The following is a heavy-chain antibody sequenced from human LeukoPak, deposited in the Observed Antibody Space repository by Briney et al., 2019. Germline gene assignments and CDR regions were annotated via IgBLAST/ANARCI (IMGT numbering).Heavy chain of an antibody. Sequence: SETLSLTCTVSGGSIRSYYWSWIRQPAGKGLEWIGRIYSSGSTNYNPSLKSRVTMSVDTSKDQFSLKLSSVTAADTAVYYCARGLGRDYYYGMDVWGQGTTVTVSS. V-gene: IGHV4-4*07. CDR3: ARGLGRDYYYGMDV. J-gene: IGHJ6*02. CDR1: GGSIRSYY. D-gene: IGHD7-27*01. CDR2: IYSSGST.